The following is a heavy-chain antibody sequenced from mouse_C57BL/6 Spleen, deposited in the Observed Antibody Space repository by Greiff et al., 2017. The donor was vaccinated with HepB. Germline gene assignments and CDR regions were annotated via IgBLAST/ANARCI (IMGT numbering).Heavy chain of an antibody. CDR3: AVYYYGSSPMYAMDY. D-gene: IGHD1-1*01. V-gene: IGHV14-3*01. J-gene: IGHJ4*01. CDR1: GFNIKNTY. CDR2: IDPANGNT. Sequence: VQLKESVAELVRPGASVKLSCTASGFNIKNTYMHWVKQRPEQGLEWIGRIDPANGNTKYAPKFQGKATITADTSSNTAYLQLSSLTSEDTAIYYCAVYYYGSSPMYAMDYWGQGTSVTVSS.